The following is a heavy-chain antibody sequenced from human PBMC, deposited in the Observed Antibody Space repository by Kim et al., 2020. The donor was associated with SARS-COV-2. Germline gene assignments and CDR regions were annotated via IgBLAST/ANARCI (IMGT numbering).Heavy chain of an antibody. J-gene: IGHJ4*02. Sequence: GGSLRLSCAASGFTFSDYSMNWVRQAPGKGLEWVSYISGGSRTLDYADSVKGRFTISRDNARDSLYLQMNSLRDEDTAGYYCTRNVRAPHGLGDYWGQGT. CDR1: GFTFSDYS. CDR2: ISGGSRTL. D-gene: IGHD2-8*01. CDR3: TRNVRAPHGLGDY. V-gene: IGHV3-48*02.